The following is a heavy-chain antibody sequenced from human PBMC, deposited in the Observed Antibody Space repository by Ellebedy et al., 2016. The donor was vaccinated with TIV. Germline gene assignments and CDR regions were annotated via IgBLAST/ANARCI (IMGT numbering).Heavy chain of an antibody. CDR2: IYYSGST. CDR3: ARQGGWFDP. Sequence: MPSETLSLTCTVSGGSISSSSYYWGWIRQPPGKGLEWIGSIYYSGSTYYNPSLKSRVTISVDTSKNQFSLKLSSVTAADTAVYYCARQGGWFDPWGQGTLVTVSS. V-gene: IGHV4-39*01. CDR1: GGSISSSSYY. D-gene: IGHD2-15*01. J-gene: IGHJ5*02.